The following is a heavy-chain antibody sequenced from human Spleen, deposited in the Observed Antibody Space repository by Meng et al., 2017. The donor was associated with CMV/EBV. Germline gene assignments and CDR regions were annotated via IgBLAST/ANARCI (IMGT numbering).Heavy chain of an antibody. Sequence: GESLKISCAVSGFTFSSYEMNWVRQAPGKGLEWVSYISNIGSTIYYADSVKGRFTFSRDDSKNSLFLQMNSLKSDDTAVYYCTRGHSGIDIYAFDIWGQGTMVTVSS. CDR2: ISNIGSTI. V-gene: IGHV3-48*03. CDR1: GFTFSSYE. CDR3: TRGHSGIDIYAFDI. D-gene: IGHD1-26*01. J-gene: IGHJ3*02.